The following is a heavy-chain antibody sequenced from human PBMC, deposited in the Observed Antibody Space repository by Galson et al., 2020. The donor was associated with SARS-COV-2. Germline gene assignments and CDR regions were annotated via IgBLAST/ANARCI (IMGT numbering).Heavy chain of an antibody. J-gene: IGHJ6*02. CDR1: GFTFSSYG. V-gene: IGHV3-30*18. D-gene: IGHD3-10*01. CDR3: AKDPSVLLWFGELDRDYYYGMDV. CDR2: ISYDGSNK. Sequence: GESLKISCAASGFTFSSYGMHWVRQAPGKGLEWVAVISYDGSNKYYADSVKGRSTISRDNSKNTLYLQMNSLRAEDTAVYYCAKDPSVLLWFGELDRDYYYGMDVWGQGTTVTVSS.